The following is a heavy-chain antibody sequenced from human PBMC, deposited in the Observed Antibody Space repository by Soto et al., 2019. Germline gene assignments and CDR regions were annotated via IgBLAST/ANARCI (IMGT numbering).Heavy chain of an antibody. D-gene: IGHD3-9*01. CDR3: ARLGGTGYYAGSVY. V-gene: IGHV3-20*04. CDR2: INRNGVSL. CDR1: GFTFDDYG. J-gene: IGHJ4*02. Sequence: GSLRLSCAASGFTFDDYGMNWVRQAPGKGLEWVSGINRNGVSLGYADSVKGRFTISTDNVKNSLYLQMNSLRAEDTALYYCARLGGTGYYAGSVYWGQGIQVTVSS.